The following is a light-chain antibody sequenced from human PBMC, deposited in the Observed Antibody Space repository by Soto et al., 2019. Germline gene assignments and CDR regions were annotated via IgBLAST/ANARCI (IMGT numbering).Light chain of an antibody. CDR2: GAS. V-gene: IGKV3-20*01. Sequence: EIVLTQSPGTLSLSPGERATLSCRASPSVSSSFLAWYQQKPGQAPRLLISGASSRATGIPDRFSGSGSGADFTLTISRLEPEDWAVYYWQQYGSSPLLTGGGGTKVEIK. CDR1: PSVSSSF. J-gene: IGKJ4*01. CDR3: QQYGSSPLLT.